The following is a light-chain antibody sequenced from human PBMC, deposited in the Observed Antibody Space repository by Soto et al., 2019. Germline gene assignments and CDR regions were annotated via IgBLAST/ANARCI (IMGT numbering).Light chain of an antibody. CDR1: DIDVAGYTY. V-gene: IGLV2-11*01. Sequence: QSALTQPRSVSGSPGQSVTISCTGTDIDVAGYTYVSWYQQHPGRAPKLMIYEVSKRPSGVPNRFSGSKSGYTASLTISGLQADDEADYYCCSYAGSYTFHVFGTGTKVTVL. CDR3: CSYAGSYTFHV. J-gene: IGLJ1*01. CDR2: EVS.